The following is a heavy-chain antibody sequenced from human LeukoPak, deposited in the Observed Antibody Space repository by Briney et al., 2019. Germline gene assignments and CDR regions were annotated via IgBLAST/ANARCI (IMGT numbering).Heavy chain of an antibody. Sequence: AAVKVSCKASGYTFTGFHIHWVRQAPGQGLEWMGWINPNNGVTSYAQRFQGRVTMTGDTSISTSYMELSRLRSDDTAVYYCATHTLYYYYYMDVWGKGTTVTISS. CDR1: GYTFTGFH. CDR2: INPNNGVT. CDR3: ATHTLYYYYYMDV. J-gene: IGHJ6*03. V-gene: IGHV1-2*02.